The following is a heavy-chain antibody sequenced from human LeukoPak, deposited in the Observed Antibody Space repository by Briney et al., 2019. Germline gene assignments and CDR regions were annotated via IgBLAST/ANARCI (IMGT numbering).Heavy chain of an antibody. J-gene: IGHJ5*02. CDR2: INPNSGDT. V-gene: IGHV1-2*02. CDR1: GYTLTGYF. Sequence: ASVKVSYKASGYTLTGYFMYWVRLAPGQGLEWMGWINPNSGDTKYAQKFRGRVTMTRVTSTSTAYMELSRLRSDDTAVYYCARAGPIYSAYDRGGFDPWGQGTLVTVSS. D-gene: IGHD5-12*01. CDR3: ARAGPIYSAYDRGGFDP.